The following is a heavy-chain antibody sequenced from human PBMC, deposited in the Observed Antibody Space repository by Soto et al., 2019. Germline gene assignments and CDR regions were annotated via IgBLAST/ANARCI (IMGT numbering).Heavy chain of an antibody. CDR2: ISGSGGST. V-gene: IGHV3-23*01. D-gene: IGHD4-17*01. CDR1: GFTFSSYA. Sequence: PGVSLRLSCAASGFTFSSYAMSWVRQAPGKGLEWVSAISGSGGSTYYADSVKGRFTISRDNSKNTLYLQMNSLRAEDTAVYYCAKEDTVDYYYYYMDVWGKGTTVTAP. J-gene: IGHJ6*03. CDR3: AKEDTVDYYYYYMDV.